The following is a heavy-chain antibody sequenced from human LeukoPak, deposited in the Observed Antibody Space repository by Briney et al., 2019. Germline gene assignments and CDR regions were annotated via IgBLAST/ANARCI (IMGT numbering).Heavy chain of an antibody. D-gene: IGHD2-2*01. CDR3: ASGVNLGYCSSTSCYRAFDI. J-gene: IGHJ3*02. CDR1: GGTFSSYA. V-gene: IGHV1-69*05. CDR2: IIPIFGTA. Sequence: SVKVSCKASGGTFSSYAISWVRQAPGQGLEWVGGIIPIFGTANYAQKFQGRVTITTDESTSTAYMELSSLRSEDTAVYYCASGVNLGYCSSTSCYRAFDIWGQGTMVTVSS.